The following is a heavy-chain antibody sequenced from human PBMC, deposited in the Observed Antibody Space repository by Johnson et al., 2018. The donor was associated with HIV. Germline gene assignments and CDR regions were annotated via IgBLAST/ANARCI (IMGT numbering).Heavy chain of an antibody. J-gene: IGHJ3*02. Sequence: VQLVESGGGLIQPGGSLRLSCAASGFTFSSYDMHWVRQATGKGLEWVSAIGTAGDTYYPGSVKGRFTISRENAKNSLYLQMNSLRAGDTAVYYCARVTNSDAFDIWGQGRMVTVSS. D-gene: IGHD2-8*01. CDR1: GFTFSSYD. CDR2: IGTAGDT. V-gene: IGHV3-13*01. CDR3: ARVTNSDAFDI.